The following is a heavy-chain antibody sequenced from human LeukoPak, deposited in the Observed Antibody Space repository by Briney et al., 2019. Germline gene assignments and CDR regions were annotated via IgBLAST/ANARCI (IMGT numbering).Heavy chain of an antibody. CDR2: INHSGST. V-gene: IGHV4-34*01. CDR1: GGSFSGYY. J-gene: IGHJ4*02. Sequence: SETLSLTCAVYGGSFSGYYWSWIRQPAGKGLEWSGEINHSGSTNYNPSLKSRVTISVDTSKNQFSLKLSSVTAADTAVYYCARRTYCYDSSGYYNYFDYWGQGTLVTVSS. CDR3: ARRTYCYDSSGYYNYFDY. D-gene: IGHD3-22*01.